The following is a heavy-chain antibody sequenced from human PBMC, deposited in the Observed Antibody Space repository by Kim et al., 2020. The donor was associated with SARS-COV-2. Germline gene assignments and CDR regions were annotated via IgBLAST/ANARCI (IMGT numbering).Heavy chain of an antibody. V-gene: IGHV4-34*01. D-gene: IGHD3-10*01. Sequence: SETLSLTCAVYDGSFSGYYWSWIRQPPGKGLEWIGEINHSGSTNYNPSLKSRVSISVDTSKNQFSLRLSSLTAADTAVYYCTRGLGYYYGSGSPRWFDPWGQGTLVTVSS. CDR3: TRGLGYYYGSGSPRWFDP. CDR2: INHSGST. J-gene: IGHJ5*02. CDR1: DGSFSGYY.